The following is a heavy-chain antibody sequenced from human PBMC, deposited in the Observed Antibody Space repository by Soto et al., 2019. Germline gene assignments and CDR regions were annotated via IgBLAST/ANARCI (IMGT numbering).Heavy chain of an antibody. J-gene: IGHJ6*02. V-gene: IGHV4-39*01. D-gene: IGHD2-2*03. CDR3: ARLNGYCISTNCHGYYGMDV. CDR1: GDSVRTDIYS. Sequence: AETLSLTCTVSGDSVRTDIYSWGWIRLSPGQGLEWIGTIYSSENTYYNPSLLSRVTISVDTSKNEFSLRLSSVTAADTAVYYCARLNGYCISTNCHGYYGMDVWGQGATVT. CDR2: IYSSENT.